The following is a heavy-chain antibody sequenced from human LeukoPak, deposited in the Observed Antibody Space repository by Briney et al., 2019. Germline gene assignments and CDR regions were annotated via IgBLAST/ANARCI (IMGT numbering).Heavy chain of an antibody. J-gene: IGHJ4*02. CDR3: ARLVGIAAAGDYYFDY. CDR2: IYTSGST. Sequence: SETLSLTCTVSGGSISSYYWSWIRQPAGKGLEWIGRIYTSGSTNYNPSLKGRVTISVDTSKNQFSLKLSSVTAADTAVYYCARLVGIAAAGDYYFDYWGQGTLVTVSS. D-gene: IGHD6-13*01. V-gene: IGHV4-4*07. CDR1: GGSISSYY.